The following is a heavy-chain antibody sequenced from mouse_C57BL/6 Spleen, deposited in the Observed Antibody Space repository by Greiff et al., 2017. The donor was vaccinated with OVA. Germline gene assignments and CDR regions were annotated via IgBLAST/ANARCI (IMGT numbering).Heavy chain of an antibody. CDR1: GYAFSSYW. CDR2: IYPGDGDT. D-gene: IGHD1-1*01. J-gene: IGHJ4*01. V-gene: IGHV1-80*01. Sequence: QVQLQQSGAELVKPGASVKISCKASGYAFSSYWMNWVKQRPGKGLEWIGQIYPGDGDTKYNGKFKGKATLTADKSSSTAYMQLSSLTSEDSAVYFCARFITTVVATGAMDYWGQGTSVTVSS. CDR3: ARFITTVVATGAMDY.